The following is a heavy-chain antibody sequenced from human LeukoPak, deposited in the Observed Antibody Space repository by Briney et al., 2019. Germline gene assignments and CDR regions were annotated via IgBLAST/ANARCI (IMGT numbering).Heavy chain of an antibody. CDR1: GVTINSRDYY. V-gene: IGHV4-39*01. CDR2: IYYSGNT. CDR3: SRGATTAKPADF. Sequence: PSETLSLTCSVSGVTINSRDYYWNWIRQPPGKGLEWIGSIYYSGNTYYNPSLQSRATISVDTSRDYFSLTLSSVTAADTALYFCSRGATTAKPADFWGQGTLVTVSS. J-gene: IGHJ4*02. D-gene: IGHD1-1*01.